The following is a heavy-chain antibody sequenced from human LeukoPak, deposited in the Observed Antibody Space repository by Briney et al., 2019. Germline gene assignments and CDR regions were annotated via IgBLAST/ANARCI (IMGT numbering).Heavy chain of an antibody. J-gene: IGHJ4*02. CDR2: ISSNGGST. V-gene: IGHV3-64*01. D-gene: IGHD3-9*01. CDR1: GFTFSSYA. CDR3: ARTLNFDWSYFDY. Sequence: GGSLRLXCAASGFTFSSYAMHWVRQAPGKGLESVSAISSNGGSTYYANSVKGRFTISRDNSKNTLYLQMGSLRAEDMAVYYCARTLNFDWSYFDYWGQGTLVTVSS.